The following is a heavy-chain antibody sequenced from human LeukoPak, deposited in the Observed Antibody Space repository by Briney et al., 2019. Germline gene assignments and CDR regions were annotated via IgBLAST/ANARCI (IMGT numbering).Heavy chain of an antibody. D-gene: IGHD3-22*01. CDR2: SSAYNGNT. CDR3: ARTMIVRGNNWFDP. J-gene: IGHJ5*02. V-gene: IGHV1-18*01. CDR1: GYTFTSYG. Sequence: ASVKVSCKASGYTFTSYGISWVRQAPGQGLEWMGWSSAYNGNTNYAQKLQGRVNMTTDTSTSTAYMVLRSLRSDDTAVYYCARTMIVRGNNWFDPWGQGTLVTVSS.